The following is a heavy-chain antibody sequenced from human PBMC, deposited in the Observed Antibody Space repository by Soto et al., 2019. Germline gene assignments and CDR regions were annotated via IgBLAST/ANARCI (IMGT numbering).Heavy chain of an antibody. Sequence: QVQLLQSGAEVKKPGASVKVSCKASGYTFTGYFMHWVRQAPGEGLEWMGWINPNSGDTKYAPKFQGRVTMTRDTSNRTAYLELSRLTSDDTAIYYCARGGGTTLAPLPWGQGTPVTVSS. CDR2: INPNSGDT. D-gene: IGHD3-16*01. CDR1: GYTFTGYF. CDR3: ARGGGTTLAPLP. J-gene: IGHJ5*02. V-gene: IGHV1-2*02.